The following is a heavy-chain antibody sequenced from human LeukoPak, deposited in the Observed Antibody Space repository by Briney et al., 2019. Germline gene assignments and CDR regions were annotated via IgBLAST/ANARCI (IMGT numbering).Heavy chain of an antibody. V-gene: IGHV3-23*01. J-gene: IGHJ4*02. CDR1: GFTFSNHA. CDR3: AKTSVGQGRIIESGYFDK. D-gene: IGHD2-15*01. CDR2: ASGSGYGPVT. Sequence: PGGSLRVYCEASGFTFSNHAMNWIRQAPGEGLEWLSIASGSGYGPVTYYADSVKGRFTISRDDSKNTLFLHMNSLRAEDTAVYYCAKTSVGQGRIIESGYFDKWGQGTLVTVSS.